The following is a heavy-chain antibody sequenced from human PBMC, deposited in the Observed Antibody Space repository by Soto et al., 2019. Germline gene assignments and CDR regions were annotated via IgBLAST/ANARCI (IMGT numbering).Heavy chain of an antibody. V-gene: IGHV1-69*13. CDR3: ARVHRWLQSYYYGMDV. CDR2: IIPIFGTA. D-gene: IGHD5-12*01. CDR1: GGAFSSYA. J-gene: IGHJ6*02. Sequence: SVKVSCKASGGAFSSYAISWVRQAPGQGLEWMGGIIPIFGTANYAQKFQGRVTITADESTSTAYMELSSLRSEDTAVYYCARVHRWLQSYYYGMDVWGQGTTVTVSS.